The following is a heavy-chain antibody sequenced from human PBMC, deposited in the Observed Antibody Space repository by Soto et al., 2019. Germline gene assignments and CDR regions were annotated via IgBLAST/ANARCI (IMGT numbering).Heavy chain of an antibody. Sequence: PSETLSLTCTVSGGSXSSYYWSWIRQPPGKGLEWIGYIYYSGSTNYNPSLKSRVTISVDTSKNQFSLKLSSVTAADTAVYYCARVMERQLLDVWGKGTTVTVSS. V-gene: IGHV4-59*01. J-gene: IGHJ6*04. CDR3: ARVMERQLLDV. D-gene: IGHD6-6*01. CDR1: GGSXSSYY. CDR2: IYYSGST.